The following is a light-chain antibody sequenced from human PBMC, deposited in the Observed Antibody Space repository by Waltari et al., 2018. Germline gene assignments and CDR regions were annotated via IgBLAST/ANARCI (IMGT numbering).Light chain of an antibody. Sequence: DIQMTQSPSTLSASVGDRVTITCRASQSISGYLAWYQQKPGKAPQLLIYSASILHTGVPSRFSGSGSGTEFTLTISGLQPDDFATYYCQQVNSFPRTFGQGTKVEVK. CDR3: QQVNSFPRT. CDR2: SAS. V-gene: IGKV1-5*03. CDR1: QSISGY. J-gene: IGKJ1*01.